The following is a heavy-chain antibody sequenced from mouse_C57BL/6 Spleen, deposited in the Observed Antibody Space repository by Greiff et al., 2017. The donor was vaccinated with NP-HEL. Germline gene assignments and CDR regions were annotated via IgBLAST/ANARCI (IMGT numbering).Heavy chain of an antibody. J-gene: IGHJ1*03. V-gene: IGHV1-82*01. CDR1: GYAFSSSW. CDR3: AREGHYGYFDV. Sequence: VQLQESGPELVKPGASVKISCKASGYAFSSSWMNWVKQRPGKGLEWIGRIYPGDGDTNYNGKFKGKATLTADKSSSTAYMQLSSLTSEDSAVYFCAREGHYGYFDVWGTGTTVTVSS. CDR2: IYPGDGDT. D-gene: IGHD3-3*01.